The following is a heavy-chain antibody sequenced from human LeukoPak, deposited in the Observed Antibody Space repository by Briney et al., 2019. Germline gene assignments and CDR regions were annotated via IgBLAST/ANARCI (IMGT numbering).Heavy chain of an antibody. CDR3: ARSTLTMVTYNWFDP. V-gene: IGHV4-30-2*02. Sequence: SQTLSPTCTVSGGSISSGGYYWSWIRQPPGKGLEWIGYIYHSGSTYYNPSLKGRVTISVDTSKNQFSLKLSSVTAADTAVYYCARSTLTMVTYNWFDPWGQGTLVTVSS. J-gene: IGHJ5*02. CDR1: GGSISSGGYY. D-gene: IGHD3-10*01. CDR2: IYHSGST.